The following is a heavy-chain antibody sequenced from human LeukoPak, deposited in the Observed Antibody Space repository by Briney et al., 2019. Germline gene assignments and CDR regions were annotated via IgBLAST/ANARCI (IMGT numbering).Heavy chain of an antibody. CDR3: ASLPYDSSGYSPY. CDR2: ISSSSSYI. J-gene: IGHJ4*02. V-gene: IGHV3-21*01. CDR1: GFTFSSYR. Sequence: GGSLRLSCAASGFTFSSYRMNWVRQAPGKGLEWVSSISSSSSYIYYADSVKGRFTISRDNAKNSLYLQMNSLRAEDTAVYYCASLPYDSSGYSPYWGQGTLVTVSS. D-gene: IGHD3-22*01.